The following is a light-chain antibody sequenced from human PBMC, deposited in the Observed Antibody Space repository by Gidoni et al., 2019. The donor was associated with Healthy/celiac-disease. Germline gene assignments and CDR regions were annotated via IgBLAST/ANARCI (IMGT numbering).Light chain of an antibody. V-gene: IGKV2-28*01. J-gene: IGKJ3*01. CDR1: QSLLHSNGYNY. CDR3: MQALQTPLFT. CDR2: LGS. Sequence: DTVMTQSPLPLPVTPGAPASFSCRSSQSLLHSNGYNYWDWYLQKPGQSPQLLIYLGSNRASGVPDWFSGSGSGTDFTLKISRVEAEDVGVYYCMQALQTPLFTFGPGTKVDIK.